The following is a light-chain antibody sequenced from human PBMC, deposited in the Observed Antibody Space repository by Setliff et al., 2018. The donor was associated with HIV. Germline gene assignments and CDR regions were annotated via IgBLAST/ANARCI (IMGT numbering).Light chain of an antibody. CDR3: SSYAGSSTQV. CDR1: SSDVGGYNF. Sequence: QSALTQPASVSGSPGQSITISCTGTSSDVGGYNFVSWYQQHPGKAPKLMIYDVSNRPSGVSNRFSGSKSGNTASLTISGLLAEDEADYYCSSYAGSSTQVLGTGTKVTVL. J-gene: IGLJ1*01. CDR2: DVS. V-gene: IGLV2-14*03.